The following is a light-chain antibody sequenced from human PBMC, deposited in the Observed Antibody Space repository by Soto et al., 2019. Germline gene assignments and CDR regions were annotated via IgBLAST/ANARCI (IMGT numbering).Light chain of an antibody. CDR2: WAS. V-gene: IGKV4-1*01. J-gene: IGKJ2*01. CDR3: QQYYSAPYT. CDR1: QSVLYSSNNKNY. Sequence: DIVMTQSPDSLAVSLGERATINCKSSQSVLYSSNNKNYLAWYQQQPGQPPKLLIYWASTRESGVPDRFSGSGSGTDLTLTISSLQAEDVAVYYCQQYYSAPYTFGQGTKLEIK.